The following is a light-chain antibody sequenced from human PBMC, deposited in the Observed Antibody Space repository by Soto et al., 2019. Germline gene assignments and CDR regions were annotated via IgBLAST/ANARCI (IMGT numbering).Light chain of an antibody. Sequence: QSALTQPASVSGSPGQSITISCTGTSSDVGGYNYVSWYQQHPGKAPKLMIHDVSNRPSGVSNRFSGSKSGNTASLTISGLQAEDEADYYYSSYTISSTVFGTGTKLSVL. CDR1: SSDVGGYNY. V-gene: IGLV2-14*01. CDR3: SSYTISSTV. CDR2: DVS. J-gene: IGLJ1*01.